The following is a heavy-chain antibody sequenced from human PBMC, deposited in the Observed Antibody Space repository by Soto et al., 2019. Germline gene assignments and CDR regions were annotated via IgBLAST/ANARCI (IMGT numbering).Heavy chain of an antibody. CDR2: IYYSGST. CDR1: GGSISSYY. J-gene: IGHJ6*02. D-gene: IGHD5-12*01. V-gene: IGHV4-59*01. CDR3: ARERGYSGYDKHYYYYGMDV. Sequence: SETLSLTCTVSGGSISSYYWSWIRQPPGKGLEWIGYIYYSGSTNYNPSLKSRVTISVDTSKNQFSLKLSSVTAADTAVYYCARERGYSGYDKHYYYYGMDVWGQGTTVTVSS.